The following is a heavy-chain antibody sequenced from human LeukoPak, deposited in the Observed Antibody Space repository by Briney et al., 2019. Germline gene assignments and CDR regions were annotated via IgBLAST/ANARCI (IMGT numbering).Heavy chain of an antibody. J-gene: IGHJ3*02. CDR2: IYYSGST. V-gene: IGHV4-30-4*01. CDR3: ARLLRDTAFDI. CDR1: GGSISSGDNY. D-gene: IGHD2-15*01. Sequence: PSQTLSLTCTVSGGSISSGDNYWSWIRQPPGTGLEWIGYIYYSGSTYYNPSLKSRVTISVDTSRNQFSLKLSSVTAADTAVYYCARLLRDTAFDIWGQGTMVTVSS.